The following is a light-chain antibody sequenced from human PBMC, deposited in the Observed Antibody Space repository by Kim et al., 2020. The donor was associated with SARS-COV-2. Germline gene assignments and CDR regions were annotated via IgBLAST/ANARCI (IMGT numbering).Light chain of an antibody. CDR1: QYISNY. V-gene: IGKV1-27*01. CDR2: GAS. Sequence: ASVGDRVTITCRASQYISNYLAWYQQRPGKVPRLLIYGASILQSGVPSRFSGSGSGTDFTLTISSLQPEDFATYYCQKYNFASITFGQGTRLEIK. CDR3: QKYNFASIT. J-gene: IGKJ5*01.